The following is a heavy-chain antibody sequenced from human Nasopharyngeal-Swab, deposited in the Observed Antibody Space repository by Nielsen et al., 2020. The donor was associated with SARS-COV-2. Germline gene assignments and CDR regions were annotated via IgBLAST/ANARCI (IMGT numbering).Heavy chain of an antibody. CDR2: INHSGSI. V-gene: IGHV4-34*01. J-gene: IGHJ4*02. Sequence: ESLKISCAVYGGSFSGYYWSWIRQSPGKGLEWIGEINHSGSINYTLSLKRRVTISVETSKNQFSLKLSSVTAADTAVYYCARGRGITVTTPSPVFDYWGQGTLVTVSS. D-gene: IGHD1-20*01. CDR3: ARGRGITVTTPSPVFDY. CDR1: GGSFSGYY.